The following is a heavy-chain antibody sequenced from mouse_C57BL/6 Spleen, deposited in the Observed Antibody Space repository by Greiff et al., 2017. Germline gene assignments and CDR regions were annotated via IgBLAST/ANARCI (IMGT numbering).Heavy chain of an antibody. Sequence: LQQPGAELVKPGASVKMSCKASGYTFTSYWITWVKQRPGQGLEWIGDIYPGSGSTNYNEKFKSKATLTVDTSSSTAYMQLSSLTSEDSAVYYCARYIYYDYEGAVFDYWGQGTTLTVSA. D-gene: IGHD2-4*01. J-gene: IGHJ2*01. CDR3: ARYIYYDYEGAVFDY. V-gene: IGHV1-55*01. CDR1: GYTFTSYW. CDR2: IYPGSGST.